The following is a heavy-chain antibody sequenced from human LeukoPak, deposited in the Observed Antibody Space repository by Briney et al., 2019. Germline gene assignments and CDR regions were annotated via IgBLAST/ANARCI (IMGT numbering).Heavy chain of an antibody. CDR1: FXXSSYA. CDR3: AKQQGSGWAFDI. D-gene: IGHD6-19*01. CDR2: IGGSGGTT. V-gene: IGHV3-23*01. Sequence: FXXSSYAMSWVRQAPGKGLEWIAAIGGSGGTTYYADSVKGRFTISRDNSKNTLFLQMNSLRAEDTAVYYCAKQQGSGWAFDIWGQGTMVTISS. J-gene: IGHJ3*02.